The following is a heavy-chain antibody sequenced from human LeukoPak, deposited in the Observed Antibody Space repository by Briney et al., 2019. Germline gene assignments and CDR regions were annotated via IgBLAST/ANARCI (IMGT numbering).Heavy chain of an antibody. D-gene: IGHD3-9*01. CDR3: ARQVLTGYYPVDY. CDR2: ISSSGSTI. V-gene: IGHV3-11*01. CDR1: GFTFSDYY. J-gene: IGHJ4*02. Sequence: PGGSLRLSCAASGFTFSDYYMSWIRQAPGRGLEWVSYISSSGSTIYYADSVKGRFTISRDNAKNSLYLQMNSLRAEDTAVYYCARQVLTGYYPVDYWGQGTLVTVSS.